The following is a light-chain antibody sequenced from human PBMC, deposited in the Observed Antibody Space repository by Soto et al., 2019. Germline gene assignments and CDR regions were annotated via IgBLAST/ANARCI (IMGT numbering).Light chain of an antibody. Sequence: DIHLTQSPSFLSASVGDRVTITCRASQGISSYLAWYQQKPGKAPKLLIYGASTLQGGVPSRFSGSGSGTEFTRTISSLQPEDFATYYCQQLSSYPIAFGQGTRLEIK. CDR2: GAS. J-gene: IGKJ5*01. CDR1: QGISSY. V-gene: IGKV1-9*01. CDR3: QQLSSYPIA.